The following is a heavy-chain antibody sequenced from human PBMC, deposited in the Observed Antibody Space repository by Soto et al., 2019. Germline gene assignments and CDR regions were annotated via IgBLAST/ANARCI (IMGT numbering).Heavy chain of an antibody. V-gene: IGHV6-1*01. J-gene: IGHJ5*02. CDR1: GDSVSSNSAS. Sequence: SQTLSLTCAISGDSVSSNSASWNWIRQSPSRGLEWLGRTYYRSKWYNDYAVSVKSRITINPDTSRNQFSLQLNSVTAADTAVYYCARHRGLFKGTNWFDPWGQGTLVTVPS. CDR3: ARHRGLFKGTNWFDP. CDR2: TYYRSKWYN. D-gene: IGHD3-16*01.